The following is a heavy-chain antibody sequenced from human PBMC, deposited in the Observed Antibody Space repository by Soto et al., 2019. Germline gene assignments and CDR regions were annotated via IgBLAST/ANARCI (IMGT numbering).Heavy chain of an antibody. V-gene: IGHV4-39*01. CDR1: GGSISSSSYY. D-gene: IGHD5-18*01. CDR2: IYYSGST. J-gene: IGHJ4*02. Sequence: ASETLSLTCTVSGGSISSSSYYWGWIRQPPGKGLEWIGSIYYSGSTYYNPSLKSRVTISVDTSKNQFSLKLSSVTAADTAVYYCARQVRQLWLLVDYWGQGTLVTVSS. CDR3: ARQVRQLWLLVDY.